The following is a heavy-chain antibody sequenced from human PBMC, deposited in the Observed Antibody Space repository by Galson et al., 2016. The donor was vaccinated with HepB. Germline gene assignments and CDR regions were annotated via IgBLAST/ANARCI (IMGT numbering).Heavy chain of an antibody. Sequence: SLRLSCAASGFTFSSYSMNWVRQPPGKGLEWVSYISSGSSTIYYAESVKGRFTISRDNAKNSLFLQMNSLRAEDTAVYYSARDGWAVTGTPFFDYWGQGTLVTVSS. V-gene: IGHV3-48*01. J-gene: IGHJ4*02. CDR2: ISSGSSTI. CDR3: ARDGWAVTGTPFFDY. CDR1: GFTFSSYS. D-gene: IGHD6-13*01.